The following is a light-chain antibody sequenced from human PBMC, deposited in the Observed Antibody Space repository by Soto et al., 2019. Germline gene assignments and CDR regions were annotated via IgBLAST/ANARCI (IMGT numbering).Light chain of an antibody. Sequence: EVVLTQSPGTLSLSPGERATLSCRASQSVSGSDLAWYQQKPGQAPRLLISGVSNRATGTPDRFSGSGSGTDFTLTISSLEPEDFAVFYCQQRTTWPTFGGGTKVEIK. J-gene: IGKJ4*01. CDR2: GVS. CDR3: QQRTTWPT. V-gene: IGKV3D-20*02. CDR1: QSVSGSD.